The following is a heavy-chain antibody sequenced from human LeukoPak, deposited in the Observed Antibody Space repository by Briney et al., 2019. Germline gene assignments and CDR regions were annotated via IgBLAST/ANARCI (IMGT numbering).Heavy chain of an antibody. D-gene: IGHD6-13*01. CDR3: ARGGLYDSSSWSWLNFDY. V-gene: IGHV3-30-3*01. Sequence: GRSLRLSCAASGFTFSSYAMHWVRQAPGKGLEWVAVISYDGSNKYYADSVKGRFTISRDNSKNTLYLQMNSLRAEDTAVYYCARGGLYDSSSWSWLNFDYWGQGTLVTVSS. J-gene: IGHJ4*02. CDR1: GFTFSSYA. CDR2: ISYDGSNK.